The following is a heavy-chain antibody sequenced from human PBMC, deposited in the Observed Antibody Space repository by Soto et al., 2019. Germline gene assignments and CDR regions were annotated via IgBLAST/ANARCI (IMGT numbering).Heavy chain of an antibody. V-gene: IGHV1-18*01. CDR2: ISAYNGNT. J-gene: IGHJ4*02. CDR1: GYTFTSYG. CDR3: ARDALLPEYSSSSDLDY. Sequence: QVQLVQSGAEVKKPGASVKVSCKASGYTFTSYGISWVRQAPGQGLEWMGWISAYNGNTNYAQKLQGRVTMTTDTSTSTAYMELRSLRSDDTAVYYCARDALLPEYSSSSDLDYWGQGTLVTVSS. D-gene: IGHD6-6*01.